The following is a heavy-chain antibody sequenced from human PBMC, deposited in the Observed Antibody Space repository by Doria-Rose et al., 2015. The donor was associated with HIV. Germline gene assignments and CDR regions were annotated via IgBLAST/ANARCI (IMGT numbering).Heavy chain of an antibody. CDR3: ARCGTAATGYYFDY. CDR2: IYYNGSP. Sequence: KGLEWIGYIYYNGSPYYNPSLESRVTISVDTSKNQFSLKLSSVTAADTAVYYCARCGTAATGYYFDYWGQGTLVTVSS. D-gene: IGHD6-13*01. V-gene: IGHV4-31*02. J-gene: IGHJ4*02.